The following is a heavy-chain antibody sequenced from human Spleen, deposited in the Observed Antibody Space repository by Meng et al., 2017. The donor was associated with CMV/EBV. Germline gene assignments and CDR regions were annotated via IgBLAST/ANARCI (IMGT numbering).Heavy chain of an antibody. CDR1: GGTLSSYA. Sequence: QAQLVPSGAEVKKPGSSVKVSCKAYGGTLSSYAISWVRQAPGQGLEWMGGIIPIFGTANYAQKFQGRVTITADESTSTAYMELSSLRSEDTAVYYCASLPVDTAMVPFDLWGRGTLVTVSS. V-gene: IGHV1-69*12. D-gene: IGHD5-18*01. CDR3: ASLPVDTAMVPFDL. CDR2: IIPIFGTA. J-gene: IGHJ2*01.